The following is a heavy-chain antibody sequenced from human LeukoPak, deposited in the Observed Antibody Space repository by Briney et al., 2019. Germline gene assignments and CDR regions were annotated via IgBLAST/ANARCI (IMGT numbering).Heavy chain of an antibody. D-gene: IGHD3-10*01. J-gene: IGHJ4*02. CDR3: ARMVGDYYGSGSYYNPTYYFDY. Sequence: PSETLSLTCTVSGGSISSYYWSWIRQPPGKGLEWIGYIYYSGSTNYNPSLKSRVTISVDTSKNQFSLKLSSVTAADTAVYYCARMVGDYYGSGSYYNPTYYFDYWGQGTLVTVSS. V-gene: IGHV4-59*01. CDR2: IYYSGST. CDR1: GGSISSYY.